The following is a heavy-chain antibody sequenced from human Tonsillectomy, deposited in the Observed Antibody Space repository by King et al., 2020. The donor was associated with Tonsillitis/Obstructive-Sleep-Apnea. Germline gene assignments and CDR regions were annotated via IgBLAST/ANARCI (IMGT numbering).Heavy chain of an antibody. CDR1: GFTFGDYA. CDR3: TRDMSGILTGYYKGGYKLDC. J-gene: IGHJ4*02. CDR2: IRSKAYGGTT. Sequence: VQLVESGGGLVQPGRSLRLSCTASGFTFGDYAMSWVRQAPGKGLEWVGFIRSKAYGGTTEYAASVKGRFTISRDDSKSIAYLQMNSLKTEDTAVYYCTRDMSGILTGYYKGGYKLDCWGQGTLVTVSS. D-gene: IGHD3-9*01. V-gene: IGHV3-49*04.